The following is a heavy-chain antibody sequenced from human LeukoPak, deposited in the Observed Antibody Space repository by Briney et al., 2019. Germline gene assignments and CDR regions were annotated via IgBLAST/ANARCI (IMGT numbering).Heavy chain of an antibody. CDR1: GGSISSSSSY. CDR2: IYYSGST. CDR3: ASVHDYSNRIDY. D-gene: IGHD4-11*01. Sequence: PSETLSLTCTVSGGSISSSSSYWGWIRQPPGKGLEWIGYIYYSGSTYYNPSLKSRVTISVDTSKNQFSLKLSSVTAADTAVYYCASVHDYSNRIDYWGQGTLVTVSS. J-gene: IGHJ4*02. V-gene: IGHV4-39*07.